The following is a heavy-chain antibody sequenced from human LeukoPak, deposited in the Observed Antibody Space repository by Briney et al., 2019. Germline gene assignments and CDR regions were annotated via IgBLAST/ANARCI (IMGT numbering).Heavy chain of an antibody. J-gene: IGHJ3*02. V-gene: IGHV1-24*01. D-gene: IGHD1-26*01. CDR3: ATVGIVGAPDAFDI. CDR2: FDPEDGET. CDR1: GYTLTELS. Sequence: ASVKVSCKVPGYTLTELSMHWVRQAPGKGLEWMGGFDPEDGETIYAQKFQGRVTMTEDTPTDTAYMELSSLRSEDTAVYYCATVGIVGAPDAFDIWGQGTMVTVSS.